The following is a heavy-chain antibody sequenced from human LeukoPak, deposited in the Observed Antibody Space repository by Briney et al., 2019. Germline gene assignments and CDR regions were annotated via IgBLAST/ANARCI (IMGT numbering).Heavy chain of an antibody. V-gene: IGHV3-48*03. CDR3: ARVRAAYYYGMDV. J-gene: IGHJ6*02. CDR2: ISSSGSAT. CDR1: GFTFSSYE. Sequence: GGSLRLSCAASGFTFSSYEMNWVRQAPGKGLEWVSYISSSGSATYYADSVRGRFTVSRDNAKNSLSLQMNSLRAEDTAVYYCARVRAAYYYGMDVWGRGTTVTVSS.